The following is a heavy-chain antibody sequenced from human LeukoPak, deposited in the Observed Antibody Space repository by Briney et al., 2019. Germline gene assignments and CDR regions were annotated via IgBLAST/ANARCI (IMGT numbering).Heavy chain of an antibody. V-gene: IGHV3-48*02. J-gene: IGHJ4*02. CDR2: ISSSSSTI. D-gene: IGHD2-21*02. Sequence: GGSLRLSCAASGFTFSSYSMNWVRQAPGKGLEWVSYISSSSSTIYYADSVKGRFTISRDNAKNSLYQQMNSLRDEDTAVYYCARELDYCGGDCYYDYWGQGTLVTVSS. CDR3: ARELDYCGGDCYYDY. CDR1: GFTFSSYS.